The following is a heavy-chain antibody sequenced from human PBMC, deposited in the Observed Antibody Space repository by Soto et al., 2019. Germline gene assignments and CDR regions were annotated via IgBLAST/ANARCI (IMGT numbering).Heavy chain of an antibody. V-gene: IGHV4-39*01. CDR1: GDSISSSLYY. J-gene: IGHJ4*02. CDR2: IFHSGST. Sequence: SETLSLTCSVSGDSISSSLYYWGWIRQPPGKGLECIGTIFHSGSTYYNPSLKSRVTISVDTSKNQFSLKLTSVTAGDTGVYYCARQRPQEVGDKKGYDYWGQGTLVTVSS. D-gene: IGHD6-13*01. CDR3: ARQRPQEVGDKKGYDY.